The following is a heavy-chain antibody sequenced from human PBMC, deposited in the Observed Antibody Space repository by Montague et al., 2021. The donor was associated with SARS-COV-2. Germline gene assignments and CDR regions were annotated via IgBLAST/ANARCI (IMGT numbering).Heavy chain of an antibody. CDR3: ARSESPSYSSSPFDY. CDR2: IYYSGST. V-gene: IGHV4-31*03. D-gene: IGHD6-13*01. Sequence: TLSLTCIVSGGSISSGGYYWSWIRQHPGKGLEWIGYIYYSGSTYYNPSLKSRLSISLDASKNHFSLRLSSVTAADTAVYYCARSESPSYSSSPFDYWGQGTRVTVSS. J-gene: IGHJ4*02. CDR1: GGSISSGGYY.